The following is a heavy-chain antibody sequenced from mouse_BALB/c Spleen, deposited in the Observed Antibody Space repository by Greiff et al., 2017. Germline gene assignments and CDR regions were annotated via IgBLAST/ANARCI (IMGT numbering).Heavy chain of an antibody. Sequence: QVQLKESGAELMKPGASVKISCKATGYTFSSYWIEWVKQRPGHGLEWIGEILPGSGSTNYNEKFKGKATFTADTSSNTAYMQLSSLTSEDSAVYYCARTEGFYRYEDYWGQGTTLTVSS. CDR1: GYTFSSYW. V-gene: IGHV1-9*01. J-gene: IGHJ2*01. D-gene: IGHD2-14*01. CDR2: ILPGSGST. CDR3: ARTEGFYRYEDY.